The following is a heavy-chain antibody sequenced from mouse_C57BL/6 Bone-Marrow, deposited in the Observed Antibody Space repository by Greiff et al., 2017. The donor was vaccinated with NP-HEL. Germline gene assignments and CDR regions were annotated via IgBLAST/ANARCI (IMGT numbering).Heavy chain of an antibody. CDR1: GYTFTSYW. CDR2: IDPSDSYT. J-gene: IGHJ1*03. D-gene: IGHD2-4*01. V-gene: IGHV1-69*01. Sequence: VQLQQPGAELVMPGASVKLSCKASGYTFTSYWMHWVKQRPGQGLEWIGEIDPSDSYTNYNQKFKGKSTLTVDKSSSTAYMQLSSLTSEDSAVYYCARSWDYDRYFDVWGTGTTVTVSS. CDR3: ARSWDYDRYFDV.